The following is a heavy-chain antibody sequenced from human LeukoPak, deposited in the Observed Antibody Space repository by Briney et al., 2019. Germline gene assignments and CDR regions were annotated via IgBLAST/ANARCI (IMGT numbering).Heavy chain of an antibody. Sequence: PVKVSCKASGYTFAGYYMHWVRQAPGQGLEWMGGIIPIFGTTNYAQKFQGRVTITADESTSTAYMELGSLRSEDTAVYYCARVEGYSYGYSYYYYMDVWGKGTTVTISS. CDR2: IIPIFGTT. J-gene: IGHJ6*03. D-gene: IGHD5-18*01. CDR3: ARVEGYSYGYSYYYYMDV. V-gene: IGHV1-69*13. CDR1: GYTFAGYY.